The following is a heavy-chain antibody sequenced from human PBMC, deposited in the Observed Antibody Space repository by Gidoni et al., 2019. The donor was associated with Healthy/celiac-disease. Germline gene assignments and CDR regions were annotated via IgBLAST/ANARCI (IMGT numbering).Heavy chain of an antibody. Sequence: QVQLQESGLGLAKPSETLSPTCPVLGGPISSYYCSWIRQPPGKGLQWIGYIYYGRSTNYNPSLKSRVTISVDTSKNQFSLKLSSVTAADTAVYYCARVASNNWGKAFDYWGQGTLVTVSS. CDR3: ARVASNNWGKAFDY. CDR2: IYYGRST. J-gene: IGHJ4*02. CDR1: GGPISSYY. V-gene: IGHV4-59*01. D-gene: IGHD7-27*01.